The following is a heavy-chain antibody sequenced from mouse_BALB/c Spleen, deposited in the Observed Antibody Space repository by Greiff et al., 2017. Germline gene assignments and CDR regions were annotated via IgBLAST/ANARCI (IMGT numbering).Heavy chain of an antibody. Sequence: EVKLQESGGGLVQPGGSRKLSCAASGFTFSSFGMHWVRQAPEKGLEWVAYISSGSSTIYYADTVKGRFTISRDNPKNTLFLQMTSLRSEDTAMYYCAREGELIFAYWGQGTLVTVSA. V-gene: IGHV5-17*02. CDR3: AREGELIFAY. J-gene: IGHJ3*01. CDR2: ISSGSSTI. CDR1: GFTFSSFG.